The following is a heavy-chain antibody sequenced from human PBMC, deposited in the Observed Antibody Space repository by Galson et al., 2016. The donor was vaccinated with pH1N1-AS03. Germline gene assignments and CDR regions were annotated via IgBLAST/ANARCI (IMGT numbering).Heavy chain of an antibody. CDR2: ITGSGAGT. CDR3: AKLDCSGPTCYFDY. CDR1: GFRFGTYA. J-gene: IGHJ4*02. V-gene: IGHV3-23*01. Sequence: SLRLSCAASGFRFGTYAMSWVRQAPGKGLEWVSAITGSGAGTYYADSLKGRFTISRDNSNNTLYLHMKSLRDEDTAVYYCAKLDCSGPTCYFDYWGQGTQVTVSS. D-gene: IGHD2-15*01.